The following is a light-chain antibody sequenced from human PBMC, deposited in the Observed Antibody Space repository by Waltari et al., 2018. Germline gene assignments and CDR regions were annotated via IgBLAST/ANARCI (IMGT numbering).Light chain of an antibody. V-gene: IGLV2-23*02. CDR1: SRDIGSYHF. J-gene: IGLJ2*01. Sequence: QSALTQPASVSGSPGQSLTISCPGTSRDIGSYHFFSWYQHHPGKAPKLILYEVTKRPSGVSDRFSGSKAGNTASLTISGLQTDDEADYYCCSYAGRYTSVFGGGTKVTVL. CDR2: EVT. CDR3: CSYAGRYTSV.